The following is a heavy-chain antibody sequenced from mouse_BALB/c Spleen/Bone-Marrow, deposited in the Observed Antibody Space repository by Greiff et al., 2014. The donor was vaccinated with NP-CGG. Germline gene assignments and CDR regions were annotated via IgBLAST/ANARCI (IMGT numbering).Heavy chain of an antibody. CDR2: IYPGDGDT. Sequence: VQLQQSGPELVKPGASVEISCKASGYAFSSSWMNWVKQRPGQGLEWIGRIYPGDGDTNYNGKFKGRATLTADKSSSTAYMQLSSLTSVNSAVYFCARNYYGSSYDYWGQGTTLTVSS. V-gene: IGHV1-82*01. CDR3: ARNYYGSSYDY. D-gene: IGHD1-1*01. J-gene: IGHJ2*01. CDR1: GYAFSSSW.